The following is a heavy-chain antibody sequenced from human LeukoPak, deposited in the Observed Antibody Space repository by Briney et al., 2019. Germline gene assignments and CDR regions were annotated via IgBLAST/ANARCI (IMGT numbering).Heavy chain of an antibody. Sequence: GGSLRLSCAASAFSFSTYWMNWVRQAPGKGLEWVANIKKDGSEKNYVDSVEGRFTISRDNAKNSLYLQMNSLRAEDTAVYYCACGSGWLIVYWGQGTLVTVSS. D-gene: IGHD6-19*01. V-gene: IGHV3-7*01. CDR2: IKKDGSEK. J-gene: IGHJ4*02. CDR3: ACGSGWLIVY. CDR1: AFSFSTYW.